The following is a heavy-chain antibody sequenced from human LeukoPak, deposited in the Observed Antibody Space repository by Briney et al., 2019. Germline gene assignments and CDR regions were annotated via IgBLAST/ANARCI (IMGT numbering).Heavy chain of an antibody. J-gene: IGHJ5*02. CDR3: ARVYISYGEYNWFDP. CDR1: GYTFTSYY. D-gene: IGHD4-17*01. Sequence: ASVKVSCKASGYTFTSYYMHWVRQAPGQGLEWMGIINPSGGSTSYAQKFQGRVTMTRDTSTSTVYMELSSLRSEDTAVYYCARVYISYGEYNWFDPWGQGTLVTVSS. CDR2: INPSGGST. V-gene: IGHV1-46*01.